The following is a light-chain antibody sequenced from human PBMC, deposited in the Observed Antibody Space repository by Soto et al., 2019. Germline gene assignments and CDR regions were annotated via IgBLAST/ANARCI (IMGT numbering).Light chain of an antibody. Sequence: EIVLTQSPVTLSLSPRERSTLSCRASQSVSSSYLAWYQQKPGQAPRLLMSAASSRATGIPDRFSGSGSGTDFTLTISRLEAEDFAVYYCQQSSSSPITFGQGTRLEIK. CDR1: QSVSSSY. CDR2: AAS. J-gene: IGKJ5*01. V-gene: IGKV3-20*01. CDR3: QQSSSSPIT.